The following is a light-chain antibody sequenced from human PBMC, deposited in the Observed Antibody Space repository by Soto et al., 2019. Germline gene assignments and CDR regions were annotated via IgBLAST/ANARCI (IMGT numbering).Light chain of an antibody. J-gene: IGLJ1*01. CDR1: SSDVGVYNH. V-gene: IGLV2-14*01. CDR3: NSHTSSNTRV. Sequence: QSALTQPASVSGSPGQSITISCTGTSSDVGVYNHVSWYQHHPGKAPKLMIYEVSNRSSGVSNRFSGSKSGNTASLTISGLQADDEADYYCNSHTSSNTRVFGPGTKVTV. CDR2: EVS.